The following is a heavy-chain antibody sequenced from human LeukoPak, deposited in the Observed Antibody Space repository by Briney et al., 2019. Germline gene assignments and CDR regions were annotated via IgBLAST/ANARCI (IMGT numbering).Heavy chain of an antibody. D-gene: IGHD4-11*01. CDR3: ARTTTTFDD. J-gene: IGHJ4*01. CDR2: VSDTGST. V-gene: IGHV4-59*01. CDR1: GGSINNY. Sequence: SETLSLTCTVSGGSINNYWGWIRQPPGKGLEWIGYVSDTGSTNYNPSLKSRVTISVDTSKNQFYLKLTSVTAADTAVYYCARTTTTFDDRGHGTLVTVSS.